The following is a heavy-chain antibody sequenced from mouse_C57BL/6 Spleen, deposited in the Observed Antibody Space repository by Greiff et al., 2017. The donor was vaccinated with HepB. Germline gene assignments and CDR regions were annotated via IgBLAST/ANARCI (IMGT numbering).Heavy chain of an antibody. CDR1: GFTFSSYG. V-gene: IGHV5-6*01. CDR2: ISSGGSYT. D-gene: IGHD2-4*01. CDR3: ARLLDYEDLFDY. Sequence: EVQGVESGGDLVKPGGSLKLSCAASGFTFSSYGMSWVRQTPDKRLEWVATISSGGSYTYYPDSVKGRFTISRDNAKNTLYLQMSSLKSEDTAMYYCARLLDYEDLFDYWGQGTTLTVSS. J-gene: IGHJ2*01.